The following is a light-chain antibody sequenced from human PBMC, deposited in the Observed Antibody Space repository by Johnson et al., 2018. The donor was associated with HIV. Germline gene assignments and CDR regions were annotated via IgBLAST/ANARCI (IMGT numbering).Light chain of an antibody. CDR3: GNWDSSLSADG. J-gene: IGLJ1*01. CDR2: DSN. Sequence: QSVLTQPPSVSAAPGQKVTISCSGSSSNIGNNYVSWYQQLPGTAPKLLIYDSNKRPSGIPDRFSAAKSRTSATLGITGLQTGDEADYYCGNWDSSLSADGFGTATKVTVL. V-gene: IGLV1-51*01. CDR1: SSNIGNNY.